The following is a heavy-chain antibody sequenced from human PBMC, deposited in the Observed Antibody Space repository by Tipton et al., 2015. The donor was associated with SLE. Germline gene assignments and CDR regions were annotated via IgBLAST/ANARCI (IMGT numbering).Heavy chain of an antibody. J-gene: IGHJ6*03. CDR2: IDASDSHT. CDR3: ARHEAMGVAAAGHYYYYMHV. CDR1: RYSFTNYW. Sequence: VQLVQSGAEVKKPGESLRISCKGSRYSFTNYWISWVRQMPGKGLEWMGRIDASDSHTNYSPSFQGHVTISVDKSISTAYLQWSSLKASDTAMYYCARHEAMGVAAAGHYYYYMHVWGKGTTVTVSS. D-gene: IGHD6-13*01. V-gene: IGHV5-10-1*01.